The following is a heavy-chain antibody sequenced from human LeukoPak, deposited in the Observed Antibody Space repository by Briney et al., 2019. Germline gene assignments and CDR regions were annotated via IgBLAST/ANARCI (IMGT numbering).Heavy chain of an antibody. V-gene: IGHV4-61*08. CDR2: IQHSGST. J-gene: IGHJ4*02. CDR1: GGSISSFGYY. D-gene: IGHD2-15*01. CDR3: ARGKRWNYLDY. Sequence: SETLSLTCTVSGGSISSFGYYWSWIRQPPGKGPEWIGHIQHSGSTHYNSSLKSRVTISVDTSKNQFSLKLSSVTAADTAVYYCARGKRWNYLDYWGQGTLVTVSS.